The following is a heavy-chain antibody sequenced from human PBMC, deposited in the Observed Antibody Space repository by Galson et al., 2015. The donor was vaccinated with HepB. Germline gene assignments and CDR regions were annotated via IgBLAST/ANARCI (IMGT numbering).Heavy chain of an antibody. Sequence: SLRLSCAASGFTFSSYAMSWVRQAPGKGLEWVSAISGSGGSTYYADSVKGRFTISRDNSKNALYLQMNSLRAEDTAVYYCAKDVLLWFGELNHFDYWGQGTLVTVSS. D-gene: IGHD3-10*01. V-gene: IGHV3-23*01. CDR1: GFTFSSYA. CDR2: ISGSGGST. J-gene: IGHJ4*02. CDR3: AKDVLLWFGELNHFDY.